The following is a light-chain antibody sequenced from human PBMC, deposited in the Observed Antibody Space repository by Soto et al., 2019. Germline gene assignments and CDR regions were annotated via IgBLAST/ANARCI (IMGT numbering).Light chain of an antibody. CDR1: QSVTTY. J-gene: IGKJ2*01. V-gene: IGKV3-11*01. CDR2: DVS. CDR3: HQRSNWPPAYT. Sequence: LLTQSPATLSLSPGDSAILSCRASQSVTTYLAWYQQKPGQAPRLLIYDVSNRATGIPARFSGSGSGTDFTLTISSLEPEDFGVYYCHQRSNWPPAYTFGQGTKLEI.